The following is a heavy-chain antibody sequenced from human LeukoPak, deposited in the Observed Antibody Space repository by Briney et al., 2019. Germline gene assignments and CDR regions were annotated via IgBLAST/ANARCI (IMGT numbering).Heavy chain of an antibody. V-gene: IGHV3-30*18. CDR2: ISYDGSTK. Sequence: GGSLRLSCAASGFTFSSHGMLWVRQAPGKGLEYGTVISYDGSTKHHADSVKGRFTISRDNSKNTLYLQMNSLRAEDTAVYYCAKVGLVRGVRVDYFDYWGQGTLVIVSS. CDR1: GFTFSSHG. J-gene: IGHJ4*02. CDR3: AKVGLVRGVRVDYFDY. D-gene: IGHD3-10*01.